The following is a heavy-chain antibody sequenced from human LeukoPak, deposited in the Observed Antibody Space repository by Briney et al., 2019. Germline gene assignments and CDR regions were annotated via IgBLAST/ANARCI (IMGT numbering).Heavy chain of an antibody. CDR2: IFPGDSDT. V-gene: IGHV5-51*01. J-gene: IGHJ6*02. Sequence: GESLKIFRKTSGYSFSTYWIGWVRQMPGKGLEWMGIIFPGDSDTTYSPSFQGQVTISADESISTVYLQWSSLRASDSAMYYCARTLGGPNYAMDVWGQGTTVTVSS. CDR1: GYSFSTYW. CDR3: ARTLGGPNYAMDV.